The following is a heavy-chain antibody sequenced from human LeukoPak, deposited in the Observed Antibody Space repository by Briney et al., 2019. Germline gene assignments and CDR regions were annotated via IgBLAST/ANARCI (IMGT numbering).Heavy chain of an antibody. J-gene: IGHJ6*02. CDR2: INPDDSEI. CDR3: ARLVGGNGMDV. CDR1: GYSFTNYW. D-gene: IGHD1-26*01. Sequence: GEPLKISCKGSGYSFTNYWIGWVRQTPGKGLEWMGIINPDDSEIKYSPSLQGQVTISADKSISTAYLQWSSLKASDTAMYYCARLVGGNGMDVWGQGTTVTVSS. V-gene: IGHV5-51*01.